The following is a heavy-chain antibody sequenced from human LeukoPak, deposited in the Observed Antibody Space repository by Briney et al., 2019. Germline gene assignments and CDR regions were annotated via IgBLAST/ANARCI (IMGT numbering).Heavy chain of an antibody. D-gene: IGHD6-25*01. J-gene: IGHJ4*02. CDR1: GFXFTNYW. V-gene: IGHV3-7*04. Sequence: PGGSLRLSCAASGFXFTNYWVTWVRQGPGKGLEWVANIKQDGSEKYYIASVRGRFTISRDNAKHSLYLQMNSLTVEDTAVYYCARSNLAAFDSWGQGTLVTVSS. CDR2: IKQDGSEK. CDR3: ARSNLAAFDS.